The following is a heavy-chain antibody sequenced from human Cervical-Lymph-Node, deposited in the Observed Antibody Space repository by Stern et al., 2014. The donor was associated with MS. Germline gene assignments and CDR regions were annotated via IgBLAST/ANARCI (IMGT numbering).Heavy chain of an antibody. V-gene: IGHV3-30*03. CDR2: ISYDGNHK. D-gene: IGHD2-8*01. CDR3: ARDYEDTSMLFDH. J-gene: IGHJ4*02. Sequence: VQLLESGGAVVQPGRSLRLSCAASGFTFSSYGMHWVRQAPGKGLEWVTVISYDGNHKYYAASVKGRFTISRDNSKNTLHLQMNSVTPDGTAIYYCARDYEDTSMLFDHWGQGTLVTVSS. CDR1: GFTFSSYG.